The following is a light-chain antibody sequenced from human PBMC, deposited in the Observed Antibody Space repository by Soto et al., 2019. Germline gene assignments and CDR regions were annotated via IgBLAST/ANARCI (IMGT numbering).Light chain of an antibody. CDR3: QQYYNIPRT. J-gene: IGKJ1*01. V-gene: IGKV4-1*01. CDR2: WAS. CDR1: QSVLDISSNKNY. Sequence: DIAMTQSPDSLAVSLGERATINCKSSQSVLDISSNKNYLAWYQQIPGQPPKLLIYWASTRESGVPDRFSGSGSGTEFTLTISSLQAEDVAVYYCQQYYNIPRTFGQGTKVEIK.